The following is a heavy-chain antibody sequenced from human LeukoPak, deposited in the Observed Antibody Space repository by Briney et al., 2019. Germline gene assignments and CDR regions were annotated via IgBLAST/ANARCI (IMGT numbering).Heavy chain of an antibody. CDR2: ISGSGGST. J-gene: IGHJ4*02. V-gene: IGHV3-23*01. Sequence: PGGSLRLSCAASGFTFSSYAMSWVRQAPGKGLEWVSAISGSGGSTYYADSVKGRFTISRDNSKNMLYLQMNSLRAEDTAVYYCAKDRPGYCTNGVCFNFDYWGQGTLVTVSS. CDR1: GFTFSSYA. D-gene: IGHD2-8*01. CDR3: AKDRPGYCTNGVCFNFDY.